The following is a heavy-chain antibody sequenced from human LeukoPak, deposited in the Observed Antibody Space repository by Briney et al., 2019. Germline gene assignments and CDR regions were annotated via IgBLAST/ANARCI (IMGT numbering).Heavy chain of an antibody. CDR2: INHSGST. CDR3: CREALVICSNGVGPSYYYYMDV. Sequence: SSETLSLTCAVYGGSFSGYYWSWISQPAGKGLEWIGEINHSGSTNYNPSLKTRVTISVEPSKNQFSLQLSTVTAADAAVYYCCREALVICSNGVGPSYYYYMDVWGKGTTVTVSS. J-gene: IGHJ6*03. CDR1: GGSFSGYY. D-gene: IGHD2-8*01. V-gene: IGHV4-34*01.